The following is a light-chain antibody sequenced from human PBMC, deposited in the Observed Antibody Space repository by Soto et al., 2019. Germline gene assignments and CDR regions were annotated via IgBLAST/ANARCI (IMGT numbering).Light chain of an antibody. Sequence: SYELTQPPSVSVSPGQTASITCSGAKLGDKFACWDQADPGQSPLLVIHQDNKRPSGIPARFSGSNSGNTATLTISGTQAMDEADYYCQAWDRSVNYVFGTGTKVTVL. V-gene: IGLV3-1*01. CDR3: QAWDRSVNYV. CDR2: QDN. CDR1: KLGDKF. J-gene: IGLJ1*01.